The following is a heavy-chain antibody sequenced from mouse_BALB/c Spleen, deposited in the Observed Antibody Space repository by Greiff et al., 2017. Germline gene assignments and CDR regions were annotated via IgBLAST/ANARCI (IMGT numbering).Heavy chain of an antibody. CDR2: IDPANGNT. Sequence: EVKLQESGAELVKPGASVKLSCTASGFNIKDTYMHWVKQRPEQGLEWIGRIDPANGNTKYDPKFQGKATITADTSSNTAYLQLSSLTSEDTAVYYCARGYYGSSYRDYWGQGTTLTVSS. D-gene: IGHD1-1*01. J-gene: IGHJ2*01. CDR3: ARGYYGSSYRDY. V-gene: IGHV14-3*02. CDR1: GFNIKDTY.